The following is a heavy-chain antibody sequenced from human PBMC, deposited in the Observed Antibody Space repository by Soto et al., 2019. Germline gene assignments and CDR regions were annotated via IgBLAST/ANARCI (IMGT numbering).Heavy chain of an antibody. V-gene: IGHV3-30-3*01. J-gene: IGHJ3*02. CDR1: GLTFGTYA. D-gene: IGHD3-10*01. Sequence: GGSLRLSCIASGLTFGTYAMNWVRQAPGKGLEWVAVISDDGSKRFYADSVKGRFTISRDSPKNTLYLQMDSLRPEDTAIYFCAREXYYFGISGPPTLGALDIWGQGTMVTVSS. CDR2: ISDDGSKR. CDR3: AREXYYFGISGPPTLGALDI.